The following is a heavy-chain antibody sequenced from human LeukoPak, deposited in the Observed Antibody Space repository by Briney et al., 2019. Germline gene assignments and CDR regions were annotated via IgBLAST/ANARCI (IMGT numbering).Heavy chain of an antibody. CDR3: ARGGGYYAIDY. CDR2: LYSDDTT. D-gene: IGHD1-26*01. J-gene: IGHJ4*02. V-gene: IGHV3-53*01. Sequence: PGGSLRLSCAASGLIDNSNYMNWVRQAPGKGLEWVSVLYSDDTTYYADSVKGRFTISRDNSKNTLYLQMNNLRAEDTAVYYCARGGGYYAIDYWGQGTLVTVSS. CDR1: GLIDNSNY.